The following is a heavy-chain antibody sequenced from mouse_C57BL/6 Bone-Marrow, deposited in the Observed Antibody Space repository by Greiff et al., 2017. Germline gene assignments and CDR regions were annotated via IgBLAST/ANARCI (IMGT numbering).Heavy chain of an antibody. CDR2: IHPSDSDT. J-gene: IGHJ3*01. CDR3: AMGGYEAWFAY. Sequence: QVQLQQPGAELVKPGASVKVSCKASGYTFTSYWMHWVKQRPGQGLEWIGRIHPSDSDTNYNQKFKGKATLTVDKSSSTAYMQLSSLTSEVSAVYYCAMGGYEAWFAYWGQGTLVTVSA. D-gene: IGHD2-2*01. CDR1: GYTFTSYW. V-gene: IGHV1-74*01.